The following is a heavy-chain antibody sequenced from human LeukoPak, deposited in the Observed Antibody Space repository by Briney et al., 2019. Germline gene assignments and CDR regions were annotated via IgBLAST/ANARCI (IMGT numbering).Heavy chain of an antibody. CDR3: ARVPGITMVRNRNVGFDY. CDR1: GYTFTSYG. Sequence: ASVKVSCKASGYTFTSYGISWVRQAPGQGLEWVGWISAYNGNTNYAQKLQGRVTMTTDTSTSTAYMELRSLRSDDTAVYYCARVPGITMVRNRNVGFDYWGQGTLVTVSS. CDR2: ISAYNGNT. J-gene: IGHJ4*02. V-gene: IGHV1-18*01. D-gene: IGHD3-10*01.